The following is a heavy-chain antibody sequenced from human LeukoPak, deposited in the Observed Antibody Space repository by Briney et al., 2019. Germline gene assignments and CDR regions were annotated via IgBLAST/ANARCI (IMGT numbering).Heavy chain of an antibody. CDR2: INWNGGST. CDR3: ARALKWELWSYFDY. CDR1: GFTFDDYG. Sequence: GGSLRLSCAASGFTFDDYGMSWVRQAPGKGLEWVSGINWNGGSTGYADSVKGRFTISRDNAKNSLYLQMNSLRAEDTALYYCARALKWELWSYFDYWGQGTLVTVSS. D-gene: IGHD1-26*01. V-gene: IGHV3-20*04. J-gene: IGHJ4*02.